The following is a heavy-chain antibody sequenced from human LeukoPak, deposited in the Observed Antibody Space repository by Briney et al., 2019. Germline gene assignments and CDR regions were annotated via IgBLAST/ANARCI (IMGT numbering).Heavy chain of an antibody. V-gene: IGHV3-23*01. CDR2: IGGSNGIT. D-gene: IGHD5-12*01. J-gene: IGHJ4*02. CDR3: ARNENSGWGYFDY. Sequence: GGSLRLSCAASRFTFNSYAMSWVRQAPGKGLEWVSVIGGSNGITFYVGSVKGRFTISRDNSKDTLCLQMNSLRAEDTAVYYCARNENSGWGYFDYWGQGTLVTVSS. CDR1: RFTFNSYA.